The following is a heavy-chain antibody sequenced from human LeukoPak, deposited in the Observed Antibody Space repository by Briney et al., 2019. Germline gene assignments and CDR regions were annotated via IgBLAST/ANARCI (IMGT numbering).Heavy chain of an antibody. Sequence: PSETLSLTCTVSSGSLNGYFWTWIRQPAGKGLEWIGHIYTSGSTNYNPSLKSRVTMSVDTSKNHFSLELGSMTAADTAVYYCARGDSSNWQIGKFDPWGQGTVVTVSS. D-gene: IGHD3-22*01. CDR1: SGSLNGYF. J-gene: IGHJ5*02. CDR2: IYTSGST. CDR3: ARGDSSNWQIGKFDP. V-gene: IGHV4-4*07.